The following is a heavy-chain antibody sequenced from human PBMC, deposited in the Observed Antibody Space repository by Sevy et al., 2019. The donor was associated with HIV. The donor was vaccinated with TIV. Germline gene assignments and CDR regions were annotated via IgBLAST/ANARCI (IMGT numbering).Heavy chain of an antibody. Sequence: GGSLRLSCAASGFSVSSHAMHWVRQAPGKGLEWVALPSYDGGAQYYADSVKGRFSISRDNSKNILYLQMNSLRPADTALYYCTRDAGYSVGWYPSNYWGQGTLVTVSS. CDR2: PSYDGGAQ. CDR1: GFSVSSHA. D-gene: IGHD6-19*01. J-gene: IGHJ4*02. V-gene: IGHV3-30*04. CDR3: TRDAGYSVGWYPSNY.